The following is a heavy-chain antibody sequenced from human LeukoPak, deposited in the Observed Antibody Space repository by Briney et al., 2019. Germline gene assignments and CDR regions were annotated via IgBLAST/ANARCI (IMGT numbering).Heavy chain of an antibody. Sequence: ASVKVSCKASGYTFTSYGISWVRQAPGQGLEWMGWISAYNGNTNYAQKLQGRATMTTDTSTSTAYMELRSLRSDDTAVYYCARGLWFGEFIPNGMDVWGKGTTVTVSS. CDR3: ARGLWFGEFIPNGMDV. CDR2: ISAYNGNT. D-gene: IGHD3-10*01. CDR1: GYTFTSYG. J-gene: IGHJ6*04. V-gene: IGHV1-18*04.